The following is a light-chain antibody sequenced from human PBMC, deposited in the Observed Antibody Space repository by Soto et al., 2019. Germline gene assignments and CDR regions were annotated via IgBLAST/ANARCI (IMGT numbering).Light chain of an antibody. V-gene: IGLV2-14*01. Sequence: QSALTQPASVSGSPGQSITISCTGTSSDVGGYNYVSWYQQHPGIAPKLMIYEVSNRPSGVSNRFSGSKSGNTASLTISGLQDEDEADYYCSSYTSSSTLVVFGGGTKVTVL. CDR1: SSDVGGYNY. J-gene: IGLJ2*01. CDR2: EVS. CDR3: SSYTSSSTLVV.